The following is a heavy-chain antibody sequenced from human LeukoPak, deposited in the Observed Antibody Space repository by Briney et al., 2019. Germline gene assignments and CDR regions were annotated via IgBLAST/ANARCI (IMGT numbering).Heavy chain of an antibody. J-gene: IGHJ5*02. CDR2: IYYSGST. CDR1: GGSISSYY. D-gene: IGHD2-15*01. CDR3: ARVGDCSGGSCYFDP. Sequence: SETLSLTCTVSGGSISSYYWSWIRQPPGKGLEWIGYIYYSGSTNYNPSLKSRVTISVGTSKNQFSLKLSSVTAADTAVYYCARVGDCSGGSCYFDPWGQGTLVTVSS. V-gene: IGHV4-59*01.